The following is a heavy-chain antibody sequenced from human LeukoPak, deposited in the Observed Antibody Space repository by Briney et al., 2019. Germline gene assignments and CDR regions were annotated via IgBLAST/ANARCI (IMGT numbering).Heavy chain of an antibody. CDR2: IIPIFGTA. D-gene: IGHD3-10*01. CDR3: ARGRVRGVIITPLDY. CDR1: GGTFSGYA. J-gene: IGHJ4*02. Sequence: SVKVSCKASGGTFSGYAVSWVRQAPGQGLEWMGRIIPIFGTANYAQKFQGRVTITTDESTSTAYMELSSLRSEDTAVYYCARGRVRGVIITPLDYWGQGTLVTVSS. V-gene: IGHV1-69*05.